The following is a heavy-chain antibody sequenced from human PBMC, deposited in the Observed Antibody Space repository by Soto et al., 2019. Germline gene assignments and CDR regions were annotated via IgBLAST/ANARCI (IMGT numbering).Heavy chain of an antibody. D-gene: IGHD3-10*01. CDR1: GFTFTSSA. J-gene: IGHJ3*02. CDR3: AIGVIFDPEDASDI. CDR2: IVVGSGNT. V-gene: IGHV1-58*02. Sequence: SGKVSWKASGFTFTSSAMQWVRQARGQRLEWIGWIVVGSGNTNYAQKLQGRLTITRDMSTSTVYMELSSLRSEDTAVYYCAIGVIFDPEDASDIRGQGTMGTGS.